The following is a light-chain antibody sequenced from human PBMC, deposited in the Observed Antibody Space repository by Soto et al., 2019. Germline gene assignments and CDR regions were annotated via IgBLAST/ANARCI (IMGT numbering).Light chain of an antibody. V-gene: IGKV1-5*03. CDR1: QSISSW. J-gene: IGKJ2*01. CDR2: KAS. Sequence: DIQMTQSPSTLSASVGDRVTITCRASQSISSWLAWYQQKPGKAPKLLIYKASSLESGVPSRFSGSGSGTEFTLTISSLQPDDSATYYCQQYNGLYTFGQGTKLEIK. CDR3: QQYNGLYT.